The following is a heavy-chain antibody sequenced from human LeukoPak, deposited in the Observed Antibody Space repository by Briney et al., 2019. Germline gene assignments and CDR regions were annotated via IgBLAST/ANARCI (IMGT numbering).Heavy chain of an antibody. D-gene: IGHD6-19*01. CDR1: GFTFSNYV. CDR2: MSASGGST. J-gene: IGHJ4*02. CDR3: ASSSSGWYKFDY. V-gene: IGHV3-23*01. Sequence: VGSLRLSCAASGFTFSNYVMNWVRQAPGKGLEWVSGMSASGGSTFYADSVKGRFTISRDNSKNTLYLQMNSLRAEDTAVYYCASSSSGWYKFDYWGQGTLVTVSS.